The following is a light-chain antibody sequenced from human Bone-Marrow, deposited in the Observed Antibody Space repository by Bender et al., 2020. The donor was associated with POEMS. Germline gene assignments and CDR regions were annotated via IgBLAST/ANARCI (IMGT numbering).Light chain of an antibody. CDR2: SGN. CDR3: AAWDADLNGGV. J-gene: IGLJ3*02. CDR1: NSNIGTNA. Sequence: QSVLTQPPSASGTPGQRVTISCSGSNSNIGTNAVNWYQQFPGTAPKLLIYSGNQRPSGVPDRFYDFKSGTSASLAISELQSEDEADYYCAAWDADLNGGVFGEGNKLTVL. V-gene: IGLV1-44*01.